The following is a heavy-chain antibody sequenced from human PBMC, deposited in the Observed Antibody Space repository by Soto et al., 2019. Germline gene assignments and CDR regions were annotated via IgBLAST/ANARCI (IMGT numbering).Heavy chain of an antibody. CDR1: GDSVTRSNW. V-gene: IGHV4-4*02. CDR2: IYHSGNT. CDR3: ATSGWNEDFYYYYGMDV. D-gene: IGHD6-19*01. Sequence: PSETLSLTCAVFGDSVTRSNWWSWVRQSPGKGLEWIGEIYHSGNTKYNPSLKSRITMSVDKAKNQFSLKMTSVTAADTAVYYCATSGWNEDFYYYYGMDVWGQGTTVTVSS. J-gene: IGHJ6*02.